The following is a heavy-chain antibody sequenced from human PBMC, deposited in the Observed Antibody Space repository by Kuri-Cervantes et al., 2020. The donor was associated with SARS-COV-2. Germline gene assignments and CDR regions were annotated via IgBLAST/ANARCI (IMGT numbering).Heavy chain of an antibody. CDR1: GYTFTSYG. D-gene: IGHD6-13*01. J-gene: IGHJ4*02. CDR3: ARGDPPGYSSSWFDY. V-gene: IGHV1-18*01. Sequence: ASVKVSCKASGYTFTSYGISWVRQAPGQGLEWMGWISAYNGNTNYAQKLQGRVTMTTDTSTSTAYMELRSLRSDDTAVYYCARGDPPGYSSSWFDYWGQGTLVTVSS. CDR2: ISAYNGNT.